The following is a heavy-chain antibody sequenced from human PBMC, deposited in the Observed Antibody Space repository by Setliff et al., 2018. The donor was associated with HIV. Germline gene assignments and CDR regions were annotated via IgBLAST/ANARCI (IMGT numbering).Heavy chain of an antibody. CDR2: INPSGGGT. CDR3: ARDPPLMITFGGVIVDDAFDI. Sequence: ASVKVSCKASGYTFISYYMHWVRQAPGQGLEWMGIINPSGGGTNYAQNFQGRVTMTRDRSTSTVYMELSSLTSDDPAVYYCARDPPLMITFGGVIVDDAFDIWGQGTMVTVSS. J-gene: IGHJ3*02. V-gene: IGHV1-46*01. CDR1: GYTFISYY. D-gene: IGHD3-16*02.